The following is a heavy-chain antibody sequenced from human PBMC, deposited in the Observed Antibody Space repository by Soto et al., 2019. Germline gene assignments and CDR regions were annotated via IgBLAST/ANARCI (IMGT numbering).Heavy chain of an antibody. CDR2: ISAYNGNT. CDR1: GYTFTSYG. V-gene: IGHV1-18*01. D-gene: IGHD6-13*01. J-gene: IGHJ4*01. Sequence: ASVKVSCKASGYTFTSYGISWVRQAPGQGLEWMGWISAYNGNTNYAQKLQGRVTMTTDTSTSTAYMELRSLRSDDTAVYYFARVTSSWGLVNYFDYWGHGTLVTVSS. CDR3: ARVTSSWGLVNYFDY.